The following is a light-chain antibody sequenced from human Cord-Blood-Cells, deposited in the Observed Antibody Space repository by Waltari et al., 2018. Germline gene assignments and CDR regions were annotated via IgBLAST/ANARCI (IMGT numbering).Light chain of an antibody. J-gene: IGLJ3*02. CDR3: SSYTSSSTLV. V-gene: IGLV2-14*03. Sequence: QSALTQPASVSGSPGKSITISCTGTSSDVGGHTYVSWYQQHPGKAPKLMIYDVSNRPAGVSKFFSGSKAGNTASLTISGLQAEDEADYYCSSYTSSSTLVFGGGTKLTVL. CDR1: SSDVGGHTY. CDR2: DVS.